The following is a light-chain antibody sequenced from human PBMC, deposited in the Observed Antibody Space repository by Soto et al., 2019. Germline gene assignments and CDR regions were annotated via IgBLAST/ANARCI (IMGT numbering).Light chain of an antibody. J-gene: IGLJ1*01. CDR1: SSNIGSNT. CDR3: AAWDDRLNGFYV. Sequence: QSALTQPPSASGTPGQRVTISCSGSSSNIGSNTVNWHQQLPGTAPKLLIYSNNQRPSGVPDRFSGSKSGTSASLAISGLQSEDEADYYCAAWDDRLNGFYVFGTGTKVTVL. V-gene: IGLV1-44*01. CDR2: SNN.